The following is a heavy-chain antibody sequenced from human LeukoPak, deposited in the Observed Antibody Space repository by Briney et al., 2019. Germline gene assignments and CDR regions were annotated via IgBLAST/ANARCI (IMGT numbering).Heavy chain of an antibody. CDR3: AKDRGRYISSGYYLPR. Sequence: PGGSLRLSCAASGFTFSSYGMHWVRPAPGKGLEWVAVISYDGSNKYYADSVKGRFTISRDNSKNTLYLQMNSLRAEDTAVYYCAKDRGRYISSGYYLPRWGQGTLVTVSS. V-gene: IGHV3-30*18. CDR2: ISYDGSNK. CDR1: GFTFSSYG. D-gene: IGHD3-22*01. J-gene: IGHJ4*02.